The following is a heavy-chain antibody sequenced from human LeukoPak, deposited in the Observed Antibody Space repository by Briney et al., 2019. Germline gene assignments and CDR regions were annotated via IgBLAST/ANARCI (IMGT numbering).Heavy chain of an antibody. CDR1: GGSINSYY. CDR2: IYSSGST. V-gene: IGHV4-4*07. Sequence: SETLSLTCSVSGGSINSYYWSWLRQSAGKGLEWIGRIYSSGSTNYNPSLESRVTMSVDTSKNQFYLKLRSVTAADTAIYYCAGVNYLAPFDYWGQGIQVTVSS. J-gene: IGHJ4*02. D-gene: IGHD1-7*01. CDR3: AGVNYLAPFDY.